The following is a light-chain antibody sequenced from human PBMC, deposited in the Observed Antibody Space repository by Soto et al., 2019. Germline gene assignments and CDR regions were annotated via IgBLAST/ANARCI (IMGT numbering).Light chain of an antibody. CDR2: EVH. CDR1: SSNVGSYKL. CDR3: ASYLTTSPLEV. V-gene: IGLV2-14*02. J-gene: IGLJ1*01. Sequence: QSALTQPASVSGSPGQSITISCTGTSSNVGSYKLVSWYQQHPGKAPKLMIFEVHYRPSGVSSRFSGSKSGNTASLTISGLQAADEADYYCASYLTTSPLEVFGTGTKVTVL.